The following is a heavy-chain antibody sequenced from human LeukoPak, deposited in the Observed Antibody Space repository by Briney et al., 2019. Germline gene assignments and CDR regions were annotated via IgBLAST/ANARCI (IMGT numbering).Heavy chain of an antibody. V-gene: IGHV3-7*01. D-gene: IGHD6-19*01. CDR2: IKQDGSEK. CDR3: ARAGYSSGWYGVPDYYYYYYMDV. Sequence: GGSLRLSCAASGFTFSSYWMIWVRQAPGKGLEWVANIKQDGSEKYYVDSVKGRFTISRDNAKNSLYLQMNSLRAEDTAVYYCARAGYSSGWYGVPDYYYYYYMDVWGKGTTVTVSS. CDR1: GFTFSSYW. J-gene: IGHJ6*03.